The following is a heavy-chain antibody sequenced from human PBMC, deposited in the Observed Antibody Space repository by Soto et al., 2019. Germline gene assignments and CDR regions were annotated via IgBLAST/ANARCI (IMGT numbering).Heavy chain of an antibody. Sequence: QVQLQESGPGLVKPSQTLSLTCTVSGGSISSRTSYWSWIRQHPGKGLEWIGYIYYGGDSFYNPSLKSRVTIAIDTSENHFSLKLNPGTAADPAVYFCAGGGGGGVDCWGQGTLVTVAS. J-gene: IGHJ4*02. CDR1: GGSISSRTSY. D-gene: IGHD1-26*01. V-gene: IGHV4-31*03. CDR2: IYYGGDS. CDR3: AGGGGGGVDC.